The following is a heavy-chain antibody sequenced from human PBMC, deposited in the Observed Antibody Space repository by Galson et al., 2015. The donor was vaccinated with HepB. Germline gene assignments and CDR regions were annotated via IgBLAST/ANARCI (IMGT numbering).Heavy chain of an antibody. J-gene: IGHJ6*02. CDR3: AKVVAVRDLWSGYLDYYGMDV. Sequence: LRLSCAASGFTFSSYGMHWVRQAPGKGLEWGAVISYDGSNKYYADSVKGRFTISRDNSKNTLYLQMNSLRAEDTAVYYCAKVVAVRDLWSGYLDYYGMDVWGQGTTVTVSS. CDR2: ISYDGSNK. CDR1: GFTFSSYG. V-gene: IGHV3-30*18. D-gene: IGHD3-3*01.